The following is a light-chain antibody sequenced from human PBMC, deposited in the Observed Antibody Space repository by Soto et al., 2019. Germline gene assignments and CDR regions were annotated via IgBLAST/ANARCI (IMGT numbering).Light chain of an antibody. CDR2: GVS. CDR3: QQSYSTPWT. J-gene: IGKJ1*01. V-gene: IGKV1-39*01. Sequence: DILMTQSPPSLSASVGDRITITCRASQSIKTYLSWYQQKPGKAPNLLIYGVSTLQDGVPPRFSGSGSGTDFTLTITSLQPEDFAIYYCQQSYSTPWTFGQGTKVEVK. CDR1: QSIKTY.